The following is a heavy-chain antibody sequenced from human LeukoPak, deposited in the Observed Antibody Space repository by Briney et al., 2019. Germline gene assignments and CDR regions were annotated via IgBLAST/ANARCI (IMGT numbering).Heavy chain of an antibody. D-gene: IGHD3-10*01. J-gene: IGHJ4*02. CDR2: IKSKTDGGTT. CDR1: GFTFSNAW. V-gene: IGHV3-15*01. Sequence: GGSLRLSCAASGFTFSNAWMSWVRQAPGKGLEWVGRIKSKTDGGTTDYAAPVKGRFTISRDDSKNTLYLQMNSLKTEDTAVYYCTPFVLLWFGGFDYWGQGTLVTVSS. CDR3: TPFVLLWFGGFDY.